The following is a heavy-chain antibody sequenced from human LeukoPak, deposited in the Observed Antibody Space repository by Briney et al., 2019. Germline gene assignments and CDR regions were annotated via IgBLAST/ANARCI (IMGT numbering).Heavy chain of an antibody. CDR3: THLAMDA. J-gene: IGHJ6*04. CDR2: IKNKIDGGTT. V-gene: IGHV3-15*01. Sequence: GGSLRLSCAASGFTFSNAWMSWVRQAPGKGLEWVGRIKNKIDGGTTDYAAPVKGRFTISRDDSKNTLYLQMNSLKTEDTAVYYCTHLAMDAWGKGTTVTVSS. CDR1: GFTFSNAW.